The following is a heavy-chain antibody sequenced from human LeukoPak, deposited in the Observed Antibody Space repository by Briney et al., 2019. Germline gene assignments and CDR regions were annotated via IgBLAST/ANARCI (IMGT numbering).Heavy chain of an antibody. D-gene: IGHD3-16*01. Sequence: GGSLRLSCAASGFTVSSNYMSWVRQAPGKGLEWVSVIYSGGSTYYADSVKGRFTISRDNSKNTLYLQMNSLRAEDTAVYYCARFGIWGEAGIDYWGQGTLVTVSS. J-gene: IGHJ4*02. CDR1: GFTVSSNY. V-gene: IGHV3-66*01. CDR2: IYSGGST. CDR3: ARFGIWGEAGIDY.